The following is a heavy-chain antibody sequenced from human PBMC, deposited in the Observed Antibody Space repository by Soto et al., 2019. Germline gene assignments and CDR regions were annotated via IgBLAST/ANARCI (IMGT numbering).Heavy chain of an antibody. CDR1: GYTLSDYF. J-gene: IGHJ3*02. D-gene: IGHD1-26*01. V-gene: IGHV1-2*02. Sequence: QVQLLQSGAEVRKPGASVRVSCEASGYTLSDYFMQWVRQAPGQGLEWMGWINPNTGDTHYAQKVQGPVPTTMDTAINPACSVLNRLASGDTAVYFCTRVGGGMGTGGTGNDAFDIWGQGTKVTVSS. CDR2: INPNTGDT. CDR3: TRVGGGMGTGGTGNDAFDI.